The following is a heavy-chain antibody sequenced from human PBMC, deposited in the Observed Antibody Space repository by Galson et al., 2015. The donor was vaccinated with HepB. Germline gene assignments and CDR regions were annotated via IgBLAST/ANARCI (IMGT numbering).Heavy chain of an antibody. D-gene: IGHD3-10*01. CDR1: GFTFSSYS. CDR2: ISSSSSTI. V-gene: IGHV3-48*02. Sequence: SLRLSCAASGFTFSSYSMNWVRQAPGKGLEWVSYISSSSSTIYYADSVKGRFTISRDNAKNSLYLQMNSLRDEDTAVYYCARDLALWFGDPSRDYWGQGTLVTVSS. J-gene: IGHJ4*02. CDR3: ARDLALWFGDPSRDY.